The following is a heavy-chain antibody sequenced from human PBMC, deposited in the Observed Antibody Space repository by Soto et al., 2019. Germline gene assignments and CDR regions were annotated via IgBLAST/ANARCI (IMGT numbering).Heavy chain of an antibody. CDR1: GYTFTLFG. Sequence: QVQLVQSGAEVKKPGASVKVSCTTSGYTFTLFGITWVRQAPGQGLEWMGWISPYNGDTKYAEKLEGRGTLTTDTSTDTAYMELTSLTSDDTSEYYCARGGQSGYFDYWGQGTLVTVSS. J-gene: IGHJ4*02. V-gene: IGHV1-18*01. CDR3: ARGGQSGYFDY. CDR2: ISPYNGDT.